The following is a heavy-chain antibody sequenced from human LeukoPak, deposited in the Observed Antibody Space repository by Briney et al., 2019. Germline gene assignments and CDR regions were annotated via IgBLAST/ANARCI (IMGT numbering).Heavy chain of an antibody. Sequence: GGSLRLSCAASGFTFSSYAMHWVRQAPGKGLEWVAVISYDGSNKYYADSVKGRFTISRDNSKNTLYLQMNSLRAEDTAVYYCARAPQGIDWGGYFDYWGQGTLVTVSS. D-gene: IGHD6-13*01. V-gene: IGHV3-30-3*01. J-gene: IGHJ4*02. CDR2: ISYDGSNK. CDR3: ARAPQGIDWGGYFDY. CDR1: GFTFSSYA.